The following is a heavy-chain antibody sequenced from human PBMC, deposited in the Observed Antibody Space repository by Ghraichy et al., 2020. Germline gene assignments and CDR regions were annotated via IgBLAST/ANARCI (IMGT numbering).Heavy chain of an antibody. V-gene: IGHV3-74*01. J-gene: IGHJ4*02. CDR1: GFTFSTYW. Sequence: GESLRLSCAASGFTFSTYWMHWVRQDPEKGLMWVSRINSDESVTDYADSVRGRFTISRDNAKDTLYLQMNSLRVEDTAVYYCARAGSYRFDYWGLGTLVTVSS. CDR2: INSDESVT. D-gene: IGHD3-16*02. CDR3: ARAGSYRFDY.